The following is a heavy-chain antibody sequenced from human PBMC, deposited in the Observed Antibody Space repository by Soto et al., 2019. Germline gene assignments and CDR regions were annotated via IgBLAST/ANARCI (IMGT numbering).Heavy chain of an antibody. Sequence: QVQLVQSGAEVKKPGASVKVSCKASGYTFTSYDINWVRQATGQGLEWMGWMNPNSGNTGYAQKFQGRVTMTRNTSISKAYMELSSLRSEDTAVYYCARGRAYYDFWSGYSNWFDPWGQGTLVTVSS. V-gene: IGHV1-8*01. CDR1: GYTFTSYD. J-gene: IGHJ5*02. CDR2: MNPNSGNT. CDR3: ARGRAYYDFWSGYSNWFDP. D-gene: IGHD3-3*01.